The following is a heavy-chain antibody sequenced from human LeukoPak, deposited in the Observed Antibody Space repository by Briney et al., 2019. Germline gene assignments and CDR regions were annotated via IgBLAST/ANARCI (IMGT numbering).Heavy chain of an antibody. CDR3: ARLGYSGSYGN. V-gene: IGHV4-34*01. Sequence: SETLSLTCAVYGGSFSGYYWSWIRQPPGKGLEWIGEINHSGSTNYNPSLKSRVTISVDTSKKQFSLKLSSVTAADTAVYYCARLGYSGSYGNWGQGTLVTVSS. CDR2: INHSGST. CDR1: GGSFSGYY. J-gene: IGHJ4*02. D-gene: IGHD1-26*01.